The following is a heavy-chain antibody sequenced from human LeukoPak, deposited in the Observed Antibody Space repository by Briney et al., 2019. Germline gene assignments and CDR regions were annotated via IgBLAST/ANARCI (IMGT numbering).Heavy chain of an antibody. CDR3: ARYCSSTSRYQKFGPIIYGDYGTFDY. CDR1: GGSISSSNW. V-gene: IGHV4-4*02. D-gene: IGHD2-2*01. CDR2: IYHSGST. Sequence: PSGTLSLTCAVSGGSISSSNWWSWVRQPPGKGLEWIGEIYHSGSTNYNPSLKSRVTISVDKSKNQFSLKLSSVTAADTAVYYCARYCSSTSRYQKFGPIIYGDYGTFDYWGQGTLVTVSS. J-gene: IGHJ4*02.